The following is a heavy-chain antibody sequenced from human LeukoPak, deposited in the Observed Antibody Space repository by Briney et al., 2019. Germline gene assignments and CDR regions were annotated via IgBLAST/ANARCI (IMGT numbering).Heavy chain of an antibody. V-gene: IGHV1-2*04. CDR2: INPNSGGT. Sequence: ASVTVTFKATGYTFTCYYIHWLRQAPGQGLEWVGFINPNSGGTNYPQKVQGWVTITMDTSISTAYMELRRLRSDDTDEYYCARGPKGPFVYSCSWYYWGQG. D-gene: IGHD6-13*01. J-gene: IGHJ4*02. CDR3: ARGPKGPFVYSCSWYY. CDR1: GYTFTCYY.